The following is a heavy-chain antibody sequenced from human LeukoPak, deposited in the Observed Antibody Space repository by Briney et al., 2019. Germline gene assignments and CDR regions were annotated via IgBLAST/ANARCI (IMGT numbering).Heavy chain of an antibody. CDR3: ARVALYALDI. CDR2: ISSSSSTI. D-gene: IGHD2-8*01. CDR1: GFTFSSYS. J-gene: IGHJ3*02. Sequence: GGSLRLSCAASGFTFSSYSMNWVRQAPGKGLEWVSHISSSSSTIYYADSVKGRFTISRDNSKNTLSLQMSSLRAEDTAVYYCARVALYALDIWGQGTMITVSS. V-gene: IGHV3-48*01.